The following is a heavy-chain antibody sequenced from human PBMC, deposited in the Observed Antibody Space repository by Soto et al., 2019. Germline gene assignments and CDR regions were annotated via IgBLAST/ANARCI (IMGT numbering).Heavy chain of an antibody. CDR3: ARTPHPVHYSDYFCNYIDV. J-gene: IGHJ6*03. D-gene: IGHD4-17*01. CDR1: GFTFRGCA. Sequence: EVQLLESGGGLVLPGGSLRLSCEASGFTFRGCAMSWVRQAPGKGPEWVSGISGSGTNTYYTDSVKGRFTVSRDDSKNILFLQMNSLRAEDTAVYYCARTPHPVHYSDYFCNYIDVWGKGTTVTVSS. V-gene: IGHV3-23*01. CDR2: ISGSGTNT.